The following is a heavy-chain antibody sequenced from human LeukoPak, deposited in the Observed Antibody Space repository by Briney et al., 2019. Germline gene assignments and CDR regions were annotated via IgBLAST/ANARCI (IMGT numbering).Heavy chain of an antibody. CDR3: TRDSGTTGEVKFDP. CDR2: INHSGST. D-gene: IGHD3-10*01. J-gene: IGHJ5*02. V-gene: IGHV4-34*01. CDR1: GGSFSGYY. Sequence: PSETLSLTCAVYGGSFSGYYWSWIRQPPGKGLEWIGEINHSGSTNYNPSLKSRVTISVDTSKNQFSLKLSSVTAADTAVYYCTRDSGTTGEVKFDPWGQGALVAVSS.